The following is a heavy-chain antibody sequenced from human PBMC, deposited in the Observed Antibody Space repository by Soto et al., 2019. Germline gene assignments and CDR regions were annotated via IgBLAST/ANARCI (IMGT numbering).Heavy chain of an antibody. J-gene: IGHJ6*03. Sequence: GGSLRLSCAASGFTVSSNYMSWVRQAPGKGLEWVSVIYSGGSTYYADSVKGRFTISRDNSKNTLYLQMNSLRAEDTAVYYCAGVGAATYYYYYYMDVWGKGTTVTVSS. V-gene: IGHV3-66*01. CDR1: GFTVSSNY. CDR2: IYSGGST. D-gene: IGHD1-26*01. CDR3: AGVGAATYYYYYYMDV.